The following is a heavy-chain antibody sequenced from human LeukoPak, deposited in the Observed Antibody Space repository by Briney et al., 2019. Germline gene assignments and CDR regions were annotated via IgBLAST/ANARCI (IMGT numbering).Heavy chain of an antibody. V-gene: IGHV4-59*08. Sequence: SETLSLTCTVSGGSISSYYWSWIRQPPGKGLEWIGYIYYSGSTNYNPSLKSRVTISVDTSKNQFSLKLSSVTAADTAVYYCARSTPRRYCSSTSCFAVDYYYYMDVWGKGTTATVSS. CDR3: ARSTPRRYCSSTSCFAVDYYYYMDV. CDR2: IYYSGST. J-gene: IGHJ6*03. CDR1: GGSISSYY. D-gene: IGHD2-2*01.